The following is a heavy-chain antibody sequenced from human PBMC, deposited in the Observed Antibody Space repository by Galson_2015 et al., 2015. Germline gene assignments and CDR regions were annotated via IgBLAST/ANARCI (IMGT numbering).Heavy chain of an antibody. CDR2: IWYDGSNK. V-gene: IGHV3-33*01. CDR3: ARDLRLGYYYGMDV. D-gene: IGHD6-19*01. J-gene: IGHJ6*02. Sequence: SLRLSCAASGFTFSSYGMHWVRQAPGKGLEWVAVIWYDGSNKYYADSVKGRFTISRDNSKNTLYLQMNSLRAEDTAVYYCARDLRLGYYYGMDVWGQGTTVTVSS. CDR1: GFTFSSYG.